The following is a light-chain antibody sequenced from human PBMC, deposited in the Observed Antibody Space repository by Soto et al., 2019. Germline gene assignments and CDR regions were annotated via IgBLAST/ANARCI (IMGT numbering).Light chain of an antibody. CDR3: QQYNNWPPIT. J-gene: IGKJ3*01. CDR1: QSVSGN. CDR2: AAS. V-gene: IGKV3-15*01. Sequence: EIVMTQSPATLSVSTGERATLSCRASQSVSGNLAWYQQKPGQPPRLLIYAASTRATGIPARFSGSGSGTEFTLTISSLQSEDFAVYYCQQYNNWPPITFGHGTKVDIK.